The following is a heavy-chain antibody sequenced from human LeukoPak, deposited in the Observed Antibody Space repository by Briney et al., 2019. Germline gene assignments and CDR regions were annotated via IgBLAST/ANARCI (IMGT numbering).Heavy chain of an antibody. CDR2: INHSGGT. CDR3: ASSKYNWNWRYNWFDP. CDR1: GGSFSGYY. D-gene: IGHD1-7*01. J-gene: IGHJ5*02. Sequence: SETLSLTCAVYGGSFSGYYWSWIRQPPGKGLEWIGEINHSGGTNYNPSLKSRVTISVDTSKNQFSLKLSSVTAADTVVYYCASSKYNWNWRYNWFDPWGQGTLVTVSS. V-gene: IGHV4-34*01.